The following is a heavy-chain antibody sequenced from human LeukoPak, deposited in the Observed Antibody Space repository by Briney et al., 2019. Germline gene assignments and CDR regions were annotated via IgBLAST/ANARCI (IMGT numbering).Heavy chain of an antibody. D-gene: IGHD3-22*01. CDR2: VNRSGST. CDR3: ARVYRGYYDSSSYGPFSFYFGMDV. Sequence: SETLSLTCGVYGASSSDYYWSWIRQPPGKGLEWIGEVNRSGSTNYNPSLKSRVTISVDTSRNQFSLNLSSVTAADTAVYYCARVYRGYYDSSSYGPFSFYFGMDVWGQGTTVTVSS. V-gene: IGHV4-34*01. J-gene: IGHJ6*02. CDR1: GASSSDYY.